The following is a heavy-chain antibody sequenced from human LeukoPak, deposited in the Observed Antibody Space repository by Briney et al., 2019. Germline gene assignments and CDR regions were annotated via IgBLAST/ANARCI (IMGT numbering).Heavy chain of an antibody. Sequence: SETLSLTCTVSGGSISSGDYYWSWIRQPPGKGLEWIGYIYYSGSTYYNPSLKSRVTISVDTSKNQFSLKLSSVTAADTAVYYCARARMKRITMIVVVTHFDYWGQGTLVTVSS. D-gene: IGHD3-22*01. CDR1: GGSISSGDYY. CDR3: ARARMKRITMIVVVTHFDY. CDR2: IYYSGST. J-gene: IGHJ4*02. V-gene: IGHV4-30-4*01.